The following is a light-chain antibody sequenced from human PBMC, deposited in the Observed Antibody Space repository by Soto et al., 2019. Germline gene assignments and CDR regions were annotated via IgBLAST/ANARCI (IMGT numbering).Light chain of an antibody. V-gene: IGKV3-11*01. CDR1: ESVRTY. J-gene: IGKJ4*01. Sequence: EIVLTQSPATLSLSPGERATLSCRASESVRTYLAWDQPKPSQAPRLLIYYAYNRATDIPYRFSGSGSGTDFTLTISSLDPEDFAVYYCHQRSKWPLTFGGGTNVEIK. CDR3: HQRSKWPLT. CDR2: YAY.